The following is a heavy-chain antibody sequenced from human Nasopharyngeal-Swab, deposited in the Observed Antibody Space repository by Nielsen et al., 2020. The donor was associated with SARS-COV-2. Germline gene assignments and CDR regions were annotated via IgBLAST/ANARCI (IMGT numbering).Heavy chain of an antibody. V-gene: IGHV3-7*01. D-gene: IGHD2-15*01. CDR2: IKEDGSEK. CDR3: ARDTYCSGGSCYGYGMAV. Sequence: WIRQPPGKGLEGVANIKEDGSEKNYVDSVKGRFTISRANAKNSLYLPMNSLRADDTAVYYCARDTYCSGGSCYGYGMAVWGQGTTVTVSS. J-gene: IGHJ6*02.